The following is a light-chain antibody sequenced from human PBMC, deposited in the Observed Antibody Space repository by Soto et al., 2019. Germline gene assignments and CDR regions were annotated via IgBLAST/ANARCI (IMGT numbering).Light chain of an antibody. J-gene: IGKJ1*01. CDR3: QQYGSSPRT. V-gene: IGKV3-20*01. Sequence: EIVMTQSPATLSVSPGERGTLSCRASQSVDTNLAWYQQRPGQAPRLLIYGASSRATGIPDRFSGSGSGTDFTLTISRLEPEDFAVYYCQQYGSSPRTFGQGTKVDIK. CDR2: GAS. CDR1: QSVDTN.